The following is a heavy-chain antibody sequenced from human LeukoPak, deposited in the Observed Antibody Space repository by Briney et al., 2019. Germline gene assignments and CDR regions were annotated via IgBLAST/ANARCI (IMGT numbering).Heavy chain of an antibody. V-gene: IGHV4-39*07. CDR2: IYYSGST. J-gene: IGHJ3*02. D-gene: IGHD1-26*01. CDR3: ARFKPGGATIMGDAFDI. CDR1: GGSISSSSYY. Sequence: SETLSLTCTVSGGSISSSSYYWGWIRQPPGKGLEWIGSIYYSGSTNYNPSLKSRVTISVDTSKNQFSLKLSSVTAADTAVYYCARFKPGGATIMGDAFDIWGQGTMVTVSS.